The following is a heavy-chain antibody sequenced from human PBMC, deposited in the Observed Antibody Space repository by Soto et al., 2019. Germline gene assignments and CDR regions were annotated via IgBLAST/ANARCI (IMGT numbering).Heavy chain of an antibody. V-gene: IGHV3-21*01. CDR3: AREYTAWPLAYGLDV. J-gene: IGHJ6*02. CDR1: GFTFSTYS. CDR2: ISSRSDI. Sequence: PGGSLRLSCVGSGFTFSTYSINWVRQAPGKGLEWVSSISSRSDIYYADSVTGRFTISRDNAKNSVSLQMNSLRAEDTAVYYWAREYTAWPLAYGLDVWGQGTTVTVSS. D-gene: IGHD2-2*02.